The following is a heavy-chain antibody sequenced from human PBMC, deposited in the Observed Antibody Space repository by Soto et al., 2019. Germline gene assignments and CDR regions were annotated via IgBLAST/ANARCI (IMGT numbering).Heavy chain of an antibody. CDR3: AGAKAGTDDHQGMDV. CDR1: GGLFNSYA. CDR2: IVPIFGTP. J-gene: IGHJ6*02. V-gene: IGHV1-69*15. D-gene: IGHD6-13*01. Sequence: QVQLVQSGAEVKKPGSSVKVSCTGSGGLFNSYAVSWVRQAPGHGLEWMGRIVPIFGTPNYAQKFQGRVTITADESTSTAYMELSSLRSEDTAMYYCAGAKAGTDDHQGMDVWGQGTTVIVSS.